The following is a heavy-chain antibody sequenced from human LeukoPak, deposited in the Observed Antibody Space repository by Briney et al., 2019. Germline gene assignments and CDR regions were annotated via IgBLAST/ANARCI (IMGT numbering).Heavy chain of an antibody. Sequence: PSETLSLTCTVSGGXISSRSYYWGWIRQPPGKGLQWIGGMYYYSGSTYYNPSLKSRVSMSVDTSKNQFSLRLSSVTAADTAVYFCARHGAYGDYLYWGQGTLVTVSS. CDR2: MYYYSGST. V-gene: IGHV4-39*01. D-gene: IGHD4-17*01. CDR1: GGXISSRSYY. J-gene: IGHJ4*02. CDR3: ARHGAYGDYLY.